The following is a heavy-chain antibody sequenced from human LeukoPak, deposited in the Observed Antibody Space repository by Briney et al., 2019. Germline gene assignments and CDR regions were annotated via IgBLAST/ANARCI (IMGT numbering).Heavy chain of an antibody. CDR3: AKGQLKKYYYGSGSDRVFDY. CDR2: IRHDGSNK. D-gene: IGHD3-10*01. CDR1: GFTFSSYG. V-gene: IGHV3-30*02. J-gene: IGHJ4*02. Sequence: GGSLRLSCAASGFTFSSYGMHWVRQAPGKGLEWVAFIRHDGSNKYYADSVKGRFTISRDNSKNTLYLQMNSLRAEDTAVYYCAKGQLKKYYYGSGSDRVFDYWGQGTLVTVSS.